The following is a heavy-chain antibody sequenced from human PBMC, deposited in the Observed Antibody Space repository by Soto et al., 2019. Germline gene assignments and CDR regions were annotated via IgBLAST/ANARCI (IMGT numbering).Heavy chain of an antibody. CDR1: GGTFSSYA. D-gene: IGHD6-6*01. Sequence: SVKVSCKASGGTFSSYAISWVRQAPGQGLEWMGGIIPIFGTANYAQKFQGRVTITADESTSTAYMELSSLRSEDTAVSYCAGQLVGVGYYFGMDVWGQGTTVTVSS. V-gene: IGHV1-69*13. CDR3: AGQLVGVGYYFGMDV. CDR2: IIPIFGTA. J-gene: IGHJ6*02.